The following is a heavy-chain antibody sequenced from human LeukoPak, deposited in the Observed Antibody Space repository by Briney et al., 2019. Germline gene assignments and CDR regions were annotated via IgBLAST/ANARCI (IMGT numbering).Heavy chain of an antibody. J-gene: IGHJ4*02. D-gene: IGHD2-15*01. CDR1: GFTFSNYW. CDR3: ARELPFDY. Sequence: GGSLRLSCAASGFTFSNYWMHWVRQAPGKGLVWVSRINTDGSRITYADSVKGRFTISRDNAMNTVYLQMNSLRAEDTAVYYCARELPFDYWGQGTLVTVSS. CDR2: INTDGSRI. V-gene: IGHV3-74*01.